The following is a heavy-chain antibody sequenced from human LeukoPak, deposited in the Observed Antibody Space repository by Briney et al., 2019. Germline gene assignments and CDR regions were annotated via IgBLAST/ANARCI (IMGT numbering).Heavy chain of an antibody. CDR3: ARLFDRVTTYDY. D-gene: IGHD4-17*01. Sequence: GGSLRLSCAASGFSLSHYSMSRVPQGPGKGLDWVATIDPDGTWTAYVDSVKGRFTISRDNVQNSLHLQMDSLRADDTAVYYCARLFDRVTTYDYWGQGTQVTVSS. CDR2: IDPDGTWT. V-gene: IGHV3-7*01. J-gene: IGHJ4*02. CDR1: GFSLSHYS.